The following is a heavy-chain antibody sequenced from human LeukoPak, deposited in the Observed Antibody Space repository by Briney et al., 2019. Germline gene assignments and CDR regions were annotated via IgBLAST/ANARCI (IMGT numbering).Heavy chain of an antibody. Sequence: SVKVSCKASGGTFSSYAVSWVRQAPGQGLEWMGRVIPIFGIANYAQKFQGRVTITADKSTSTAYMELSSLRSEDTAVYYCASGGPDIVVVPAAAYFDYWGQGTLVTVSS. J-gene: IGHJ4*02. CDR1: GGTFSSYA. V-gene: IGHV1-69*04. D-gene: IGHD2-2*01. CDR3: ASGGPDIVVVPAAAYFDY. CDR2: VIPIFGIA.